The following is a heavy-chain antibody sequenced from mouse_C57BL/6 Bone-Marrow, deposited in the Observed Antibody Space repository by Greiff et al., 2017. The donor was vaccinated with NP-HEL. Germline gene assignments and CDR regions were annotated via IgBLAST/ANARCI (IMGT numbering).Heavy chain of an antibody. Sequence: EVMLVESEGGLVQPGSSMKLSCTASGFTFSDYYMAWVRQVPEKGLEWVANINYDGSSTYYLDSLKSRFIISRDNAKNILYLQMSSLKSEDTATYYCAREGIYYGNYEMDYWGQGTSVTVSS. CDR3: AREGIYYGNYEMDY. J-gene: IGHJ4*01. D-gene: IGHD2-1*01. CDR1: GFTFSDYY. CDR2: INYDGSST. V-gene: IGHV5-16*01.